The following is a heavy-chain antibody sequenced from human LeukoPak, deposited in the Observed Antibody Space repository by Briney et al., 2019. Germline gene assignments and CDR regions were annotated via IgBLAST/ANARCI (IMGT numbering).Heavy chain of an antibody. CDR1: GYSFTSYW. J-gene: IGHJ3*02. V-gene: IGHV5-51*01. D-gene: IGHD2/OR15-2a*01. Sequence: GESLKISCKGSGYSFTSYWIGWVRQMPGKGLEWRGIIYPGDSDTRYSPSFQGQVTISADKSITTAYLQWSSLKASDTAMYYCARRFPFFGDAFDIWGQGTMVTVSS. CDR3: ARRFPFFGDAFDI. CDR2: IYPGDSDT.